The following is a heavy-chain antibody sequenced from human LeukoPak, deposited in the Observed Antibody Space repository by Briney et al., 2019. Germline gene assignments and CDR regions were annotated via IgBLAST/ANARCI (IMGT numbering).Heavy chain of an antibody. J-gene: IGHJ3*02. V-gene: IGHV3-21*01. Sequence: GGSLRLSCAASGFTFSSYSMNWVRQAPGKGLEWVSSISSSSSYIYYADSVKGRFTISRDNAKNSLYLQMNSLRAEDTAVYYCARDSVSQDAFDIWGQGTMVTVSS. CDR3: ARDSVSQDAFDI. CDR2: ISSSSSYI. D-gene: IGHD3-16*02. CDR1: GFTFSSYS.